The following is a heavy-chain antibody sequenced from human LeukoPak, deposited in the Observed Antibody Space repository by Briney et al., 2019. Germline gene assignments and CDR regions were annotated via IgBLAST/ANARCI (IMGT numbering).Heavy chain of an antibody. V-gene: IGHV1-69*06. CDR1: GGTFSSYA. CDR3: ARSDIVVVVAATPYYYYYYMDV. Sequence: SVKVSCKASGGTFSSYAISWVRQAPGQGLEWMGGIIPIFGTANYAQKFQGRVTITADKSTSTAYMELSSLRSEDTAVYYCARSDIVVVVAATPYYYYYYMDVWGKGTTVTVSS. D-gene: IGHD2-15*01. J-gene: IGHJ6*03. CDR2: IIPIFGTA.